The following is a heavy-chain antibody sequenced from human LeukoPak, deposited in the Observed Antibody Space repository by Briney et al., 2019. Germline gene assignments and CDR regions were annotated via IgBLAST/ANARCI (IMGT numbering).Heavy chain of an antibody. J-gene: IGHJ5*02. CDR3: ARQPGWFDP. Sequence: SETLSLTCTVSGGSISSSSYYWGWIRQPPGKGLGWIGSIYYSGSTYYNPSLKSRVTISVDTSKNQFSLKLSSVTAAHTAVYYCARQPGWFDPWGQGTLVTVSS. CDR1: GGSISSSSYY. V-gene: IGHV4-39*01. CDR2: IYYSGST.